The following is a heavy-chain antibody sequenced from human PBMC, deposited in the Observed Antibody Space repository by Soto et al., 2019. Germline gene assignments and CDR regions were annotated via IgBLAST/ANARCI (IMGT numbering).Heavy chain of an antibody. V-gene: IGHV1-69*01. CDR1: GDTFCSYA. Sequence: QVQLVQSGAEVKKPGSSVKVSCKASGDTFCSYAISWVRQAPGQGLEWMGGIIPIFGTANYAQKFQGRVTITADESTSTAYMELSSLRSEDTAVYYCARDGSGYRSRASPMDVWGQGTTVTVSS. CDR2: IIPIFGTA. D-gene: IGHD3-22*01. J-gene: IGHJ6*02. CDR3: ARDGSGYRSRASPMDV.